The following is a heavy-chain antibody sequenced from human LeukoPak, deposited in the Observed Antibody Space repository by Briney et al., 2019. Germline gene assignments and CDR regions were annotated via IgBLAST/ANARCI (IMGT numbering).Heavy chain of an antibody. V-gene: IGHV4-38-2*02. CDR2: ISHSGST. D-gene: IGHD4-17*01. CDR3: ARKTVTFHT. Sequence: SETLSLTCTVSGYSINSGYYWGWIRQSPGTGLEWIGTISHSGSTYYNPSLKSRITISLETSKTQFLWKPTSVTGADTADSNCARKTVTFHTWGQGTLVTVSS. J-gene: IGHJ5*02. CDR1: GYSINSGYY.